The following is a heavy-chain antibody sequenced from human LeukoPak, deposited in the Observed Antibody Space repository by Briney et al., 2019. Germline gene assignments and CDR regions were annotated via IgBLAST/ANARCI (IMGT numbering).Heavy chain of an antibody. CDR1: GGSISSYY. Sequence: SETLSLTCTVSGGSISSYYWSWIRQPPGKGLEWIGYIYYSGSTNYNPSLKSRVTISVDTSKNQFSLKLSSVTAADTAVYYCATCPLNYYYDSSGYLFDIWGQGTMVTVSS. J-gene: IGHJ3*02. D-gene: IGHD3-22*01. V-gene: IGHV4-59*08. CDR2: IYYSGST. CDR3: ATCPLNYYYDSSGYLFDI.